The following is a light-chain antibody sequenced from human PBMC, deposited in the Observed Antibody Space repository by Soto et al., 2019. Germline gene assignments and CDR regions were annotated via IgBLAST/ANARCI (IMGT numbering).Light chain of an antibody. CDR2: GAS. CDR3: QQYGSLPWT. V-gene: IGKV3-20*01. Sequence: EIVLTQSPGTLSLSPGERATLSCRASQSVSGSHLAWYQHKPGQAPRLLIYGASSRATGIPDRFSGSGSGTDFTLTISRLEPEDFAVYYCQQYGSLPWTFGQGTKVEIK. CDR1: QSVSGSH. J-gene: IGKJ1*01.